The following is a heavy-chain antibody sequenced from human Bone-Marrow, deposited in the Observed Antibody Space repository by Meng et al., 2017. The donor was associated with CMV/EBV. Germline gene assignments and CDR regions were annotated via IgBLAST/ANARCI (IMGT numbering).Heavy chain of an antibody. J-gene: IGHJ5*02. Sequence: ASVKVSCKASGYTFTSYYMHWVRQAPGQGLEWMGIINPSGGSTSYAQKFQGRVTMTRDTSINTAYMELTSLRSDDTAVYYCARNPSHTGWFDPWGQGTLVTVSS. CDR3: ARNPSHTGWFDP. CDR2: INPSGGST. D-gene: IGHD2-8*02. V-gene: IGHV1-46*01. CDR1: GYTFTSYY.